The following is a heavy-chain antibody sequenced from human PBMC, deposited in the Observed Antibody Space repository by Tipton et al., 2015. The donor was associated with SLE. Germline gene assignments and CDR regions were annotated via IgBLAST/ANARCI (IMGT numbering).Heavy chain of an antibody. CDR3: ARDTIFGVAH. D-gene: IGHD3-3*01. J-gene: IGHJ4*02. CDR2: IYYSGST. V-gene: IGHV4-31*03. Sequence: LRLSCTVSGGSISSSSYYWSWIRQHPGKGLEWIGYIYYSGSTYYNPSLKSRVTISVDTSKNQFSLKLSSVTAADTAVYYCARDTIFGVAHWGQGTLVTVSS. CDR1: GGSISSSSYY.